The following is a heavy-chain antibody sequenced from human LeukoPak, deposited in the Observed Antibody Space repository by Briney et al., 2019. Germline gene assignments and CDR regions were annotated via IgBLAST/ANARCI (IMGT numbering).Heavy chain of an antibody. Sequence: GGSLRLSCAASGFTGSCNYMSWVRQAPGKGLEWVSAIFSGGGTYYADSVKGRFTISRDNAKNSLYLQMNSLRAEDTAVYYCALGGSGWYFPFDYWGQGTLVTVSS. D-gene: IGHD6-19*01. CDR3: ALGGSGWYFPFDY. CDR2: IFSGGGT. CDR1: GFTGSCNY. J-gene: IGHJ4*02. V-gene: IGHV3-53*01.